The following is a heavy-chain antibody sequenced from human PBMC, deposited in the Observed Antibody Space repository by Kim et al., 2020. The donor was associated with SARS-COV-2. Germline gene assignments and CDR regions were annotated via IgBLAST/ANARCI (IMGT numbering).Heavy chain of an antibody. V-gene: IGHV4-61*01. CDR3: ASLRITMVRGVKGYYYGMDV. Sequence: SETLSLTCTVSGGSVSSGSYYWSWIRQPPGKGLEWIGYIYYSGSTNYNPSLKSRDTISVDTSKNQFSLKLSSVTAADTAVYYCASLRITMVRGVKGYYYGMDVWGPGTTVTVSS. D-gene: IGHD3-10*01. J-gene: IGHJ6*02. CDR1: GGSVSSGSYY. CDR2: IYYSGST.